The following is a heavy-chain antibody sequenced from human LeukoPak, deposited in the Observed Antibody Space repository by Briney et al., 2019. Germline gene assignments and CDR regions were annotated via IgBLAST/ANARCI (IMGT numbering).Heavy chain of an antibody. CDR2: LHSDGSNT. CDR1: GFTFSGFW. Sequence: PGGSLRLSCAASGFTFSGFWMHWVRQAPGKGQVWISRLHSDGSNTDYADSVKGRFTISRDNAKNTLYLQMNSLSAEDTAVYYCARDSGGYPGHFDYGGQGTLVTVAS. D-gene: IGHD1-26*01. J-gene: IGHJ4*02. V-gene: IGHV3-74*01. CDR3: ARDSGGYPGHFDY.